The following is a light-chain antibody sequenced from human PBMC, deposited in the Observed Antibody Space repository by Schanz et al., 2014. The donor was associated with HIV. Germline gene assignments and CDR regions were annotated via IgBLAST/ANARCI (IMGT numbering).Light chain of an antibody. CDR3: QQGDYFPLT. CDR2: KAS. CDR1: QSISDW. V-gene: IGKV1-5*03. Sequence: DMQMTQSPSTLSASVGDRVTITCRASQSISDWLAWYQQKPGKAPKLLIYKASSLESGVPSRFSGSGSGTEFTLTISSLQPEDFGTYYCQQGDYFPLTFGGGTKVEIK. J-gene: IGKJ4*01.